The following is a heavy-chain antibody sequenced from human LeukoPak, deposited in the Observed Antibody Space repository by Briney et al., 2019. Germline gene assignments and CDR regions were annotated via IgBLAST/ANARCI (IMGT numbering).Heavy chain of an antibody. Sequence: ASLKVSCKASGYTFIGYYMHWVRQAPGQGLEWMGQINPNSGGTDYAQKFQGRVTMTRDTSISTAYLEFSSLRSDDTAVYYCARDWSMTTLDYWGQGTLVTVSS. D-gene: IGHD4-17*01. CDR1: GYTFIGYY. CDR3: ARDWSMTTLDY. V-gene: IGHV1-2*06. J-gene: IGHJ4*02. CDR2: INPNSGGT.